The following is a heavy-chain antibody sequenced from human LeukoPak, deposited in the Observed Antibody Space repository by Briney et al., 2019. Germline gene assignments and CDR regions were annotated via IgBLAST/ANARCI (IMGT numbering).Heavy chain of an antibody. Sequence: GGSLRLSCAASGFTFSSYWMHWVRQAPGKGLVWVSRINSDESTTSYADSVKGRFTTSRDNAKNTLYLQMNSLRAEDTAVYYCARATVVVAASSFDYWGQGTLVTVSS. CDR1: GFTFSSYW. D-gene: IGHD2-15*01. J-gene: IGHJ4*02. V-gene: IGHV3-74*01. CDR2: INSDESTT. CDR3: ARATVVVAASSFDY.